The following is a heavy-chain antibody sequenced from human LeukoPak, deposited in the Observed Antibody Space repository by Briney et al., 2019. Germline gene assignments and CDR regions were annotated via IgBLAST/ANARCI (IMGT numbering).Heavy chain of an antibody. CDR2: MNPNSGNT. D-gene: IGHD4-17*01. Sequence: ASVKVSCKASGYTFTSYDINWVRQATGQGLEWMGWMNPNSGNTGYAQKFQGRVTITRNTSISTAYMELSSLRSEDTAVYYCARGQGHGDYYYYYYYYMDVWGKGTTVTVSS. V-gene: IGHV1-8*03. CDR3: ARGQGHGDYYYYYYYYMDV. CDR1: GYTFTSYD. J-gene: IGHJ6*03.